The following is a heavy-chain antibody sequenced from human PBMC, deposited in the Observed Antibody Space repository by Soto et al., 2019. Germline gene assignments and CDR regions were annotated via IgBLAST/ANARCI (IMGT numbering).Heavy chain of an antibody. D-gene: IGHD5-18*01. CDR1: GFTFSSYE. CDR3: GRGGSDSPMAPGY. V-gene: IGHV3-48*03. CDR2: ISSSGSTI. Sequence: GGSLRLSCAASGFTFSSYEMNWVRQAPGKGLEWVSYISSSGSTIYYADSVKGRFTISRDNAKNSLYLQMNSLRAEDTAVFYCGRGGSDSPMAPGYWGQGDLVTVSS. J-gene: IGHJ4*02.